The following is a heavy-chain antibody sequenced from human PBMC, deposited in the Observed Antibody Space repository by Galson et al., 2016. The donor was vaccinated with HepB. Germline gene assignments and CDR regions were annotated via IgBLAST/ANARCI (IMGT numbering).Heavy chain of an antibody. CDR1: GYTFTSYG. V-gene: IGHV1-18*01. CDR2: ISVYNDNT. J-gene: IGHJ4*02. Sequence: SVKVSCKASGYTFTSYGISWVRQAPGQGLEWMAWISVYNDNTNYAQKLQGRVTLTTDTSASTAYMELRSLRPDDTAVYYCARGGVARPFDAWGQGTLLIVSS. CDR3: ARGGVARPFDA. D-gene: IGHD6-6*01.